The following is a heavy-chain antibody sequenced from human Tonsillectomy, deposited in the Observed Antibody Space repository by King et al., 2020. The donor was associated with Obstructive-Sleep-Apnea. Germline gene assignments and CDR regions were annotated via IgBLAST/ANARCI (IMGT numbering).Heavy chain of an antibody. V-gene: IGHV3-30*04. Sequence: QLVQSGGGVVQPGRSLRLSCAASGVTFSTNVMHWVRQAPGKGLEGVAVRSYDGSNKYYADSVKGRFPISRDNSKNTLYLQMNSLRPEDTAVYYCARDLLLWFGDETPNYFDYWGQGTLVTVSS. CDR3: ARDLLLWFGDETPNYFDY. D-gene: IGHD3-10*01. CDR2: RSYDGSNK. CDR1: GVTFSTNV. J-gene: IGHJ4*02.